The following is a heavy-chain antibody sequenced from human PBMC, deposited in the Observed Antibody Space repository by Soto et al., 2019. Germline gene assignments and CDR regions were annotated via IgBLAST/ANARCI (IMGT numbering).Heavy chain of an antibody. CDR1: GFSLRTSGVG. CDR3: AHRWGYWGFRSLDS. D-gene: IGHD7-27*01. CDR2: IYCDDDK. J-gene: IGHJ5*02. Sequence: GSGPTLVNPPQTLTLPCTFSGFSLRTSGVGVDWIRQPPGKALEWLALIYCDDDKRYSPSLKRRLTITKDTSKNQVVLTMTNMEPVDTAIYFCAHRWGYWGFRSLDSWGRGSRVTVSS. V-gene: IGHV2-5*02.